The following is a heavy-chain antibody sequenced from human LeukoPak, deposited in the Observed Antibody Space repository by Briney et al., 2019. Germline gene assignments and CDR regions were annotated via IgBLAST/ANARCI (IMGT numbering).Heavy chain of an antibody. Sequence: GSLRLSCTASGFSFSSYGMHWVRQAPGKGLEGVAVILYDGSNKYYADSVKGRFTISRDNSKNTLYLQMNSLRAEDTAVYYCARDGGSGHRFDIWGQGTMVTVSS. V-gene: IGHV3-33*01. CDR2: ILYDGSNK. D-gene: IGHD6-19*01. CDR1: GFSFSSYG. CDR3: ARDGGSGHRFDI. J-gene: IGHJ3*02.